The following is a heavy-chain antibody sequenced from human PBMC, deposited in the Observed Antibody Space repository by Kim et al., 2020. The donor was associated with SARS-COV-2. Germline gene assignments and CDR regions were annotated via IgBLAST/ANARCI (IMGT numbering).Heavy chain of an antibody. J-gene: IGHJ1*01. CDR3: ARSISDEESHRIGVYFLH. CDR2: FMHYLIVI. Sequence: SLILSCSASVFSLINYCIIFFRHSPFNVFQFLSIFMHYLIVIFYFYSVNFRFTISRDSAQNSLFLHMSSLRGEDSAVYYCARSISDEESHRIGVYFLHWGQGTLVTVSS. CDR1: VFSLINYC. D-gene: IGHD3-10*01. V-gene: IGHV3-7*01.